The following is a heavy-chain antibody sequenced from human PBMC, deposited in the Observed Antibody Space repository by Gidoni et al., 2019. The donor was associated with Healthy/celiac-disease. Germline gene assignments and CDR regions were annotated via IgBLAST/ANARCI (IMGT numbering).Heavy chain of an antibody. V-gene: IGHV4-31*03. CDR1: GGSISSGGYY. CDR2: IYYSGST. Sequence: QVQLQESGPGLVKPSQTLSLTCTVSGGSISSGGYYWSWIRQHPGKGLEWIGYIYYSGSTYYNPSLKSRVTISVDTSKNQFSLKLSSVTAADTAVYYCARGGTIFGVVIIPEDYWGQGTLVTVSS. CDR3: ARGGTIFGVVIIPEDY. J-gene: IGHJ4*02. D-gene: IGHD3-3*01.